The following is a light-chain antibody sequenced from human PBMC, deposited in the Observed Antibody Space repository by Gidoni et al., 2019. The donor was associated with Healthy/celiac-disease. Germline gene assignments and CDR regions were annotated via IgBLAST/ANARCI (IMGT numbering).Light chain of an antibody. J-gene: IGLJ3*02. Sequence: QLVLTQSPSASASLGASVKLTCTLSSGHSSSAIAWHQQQPEKGPRYLMKLNSDGSHSKGDGITDRFSGSSSGAERYLTISSLQSEDEADYYCQTWGTGIRVFGGGTKLTVL. CDR1: SGHSSSA. V-gene: IGLV4-69*01. CDR3: QTWGTGIRV. CDR2: LNSDGSH.